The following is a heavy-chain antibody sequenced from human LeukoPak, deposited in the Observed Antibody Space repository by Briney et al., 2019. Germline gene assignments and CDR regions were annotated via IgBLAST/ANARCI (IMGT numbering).Heavy chain of an antibody. CDR3: AKGSDPSRWFGEFNIKLPLPMRDHYFDY. V-gene: IGHV3-23*01. CDR2: ISGSGGRT. Sequence: GGSLRLSCAVSGFTFSNYAMNWVRQAPGKGLEWVSAISGSGGRTYYADSVKGRFTISRDNSKNTVYLQMSSLRAEDTAVYYCAKGSDPSRWFGEFNIKLPLPMRDHYFDYWGQGTLVTVSS. D-gene: IGHD3-10*01. J-gene: IGHJ4*02. CDR1: GFTFSNYA.